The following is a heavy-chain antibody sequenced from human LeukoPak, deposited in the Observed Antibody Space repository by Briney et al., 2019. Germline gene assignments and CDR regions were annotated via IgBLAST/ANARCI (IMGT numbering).Heavy chain of an antibody. D-gene: IGHD3-3*01. Sequence: SETLSLTCTVSGGSISSYYWSWIRQPAGKGLEWIGRIYTSGSTNYNPSLKSRVTMSVDTSKNQFSLKLSSVTAADTAVYYCARVSNSPRTIFGVVIGGTFDYWGQGTLVTVSS. CDR1: GGSISSYY. V-gene: IGHV4-4*07. J-gene: IGHJ4*02. CDR3: ARVSNSPRTIFGVVIGGTFDY. CDR2: IYTSGST.